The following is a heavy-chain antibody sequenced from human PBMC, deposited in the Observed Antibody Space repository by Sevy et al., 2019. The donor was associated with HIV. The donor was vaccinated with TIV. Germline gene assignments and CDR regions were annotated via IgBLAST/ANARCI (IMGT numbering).Heavy chain of an antibody. D-gene: IGHD1-1*01. J-gene: IGHJ6*03. CDR2: ISGTSSYI. CDR3: ARDPGYNSDSYYSFYMDV. CDR1: GFTFSSYS. Sequence: GGSLRLSCAASGFTFSSYSMNWVRQAPGKGLEWVSYISGTSSYIYYADSVNGRFTISRDNAKNSLYLQMNSLGAEDTAVYYCARDPGYNSDSYYSFYMDVWGKGTTVTVSS. V-gene: IGHV3-21*01.